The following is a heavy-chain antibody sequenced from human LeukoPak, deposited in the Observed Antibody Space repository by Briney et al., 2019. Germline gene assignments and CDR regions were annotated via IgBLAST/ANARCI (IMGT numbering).Heavy chain of an antibody. Sequence: PGRSLRLSCAASGFTFSSYAMHWVRQAPGKGLEWVAVISYDGSNKYYADSVKGRFTISRDNSKNTLYLQMNSLRAEDTAVYCCARDFRGGNWDYFDYWGQGTLVTVSS. CDR3: ARDFRGGNWDYFDY. J-gene: IGHJ4*02. CDR2: ISYDGSNK. CDR1: GFTFSSYA. D-gene: IGHD7-27*01. V-gene: IGHV3-30-3*01.